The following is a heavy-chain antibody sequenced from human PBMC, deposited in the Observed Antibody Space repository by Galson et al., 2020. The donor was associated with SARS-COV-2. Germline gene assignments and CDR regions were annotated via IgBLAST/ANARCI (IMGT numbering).Heavy chain of an antibody. CDR3: AHSQYDYIWGTNPKYFDP. CDR2: IYWDGDK. J-gene: IGHJ5*02. D-gene: IGHD3-16*01. CDR1: GFSLSTIGMG. Sequence: KMSGPTLVKPTQTLTLTCNFSGFSLSTIGMGVGWIRQPPGKALEWLALIYWDGDKRYSPSLKSRLTISKDTPKSQVFLTMTDMEPVDTATYYCAHSQYDYIWGTNPKYFDPWGQGILVTVSS. V-gene: IGHV2-5*02.